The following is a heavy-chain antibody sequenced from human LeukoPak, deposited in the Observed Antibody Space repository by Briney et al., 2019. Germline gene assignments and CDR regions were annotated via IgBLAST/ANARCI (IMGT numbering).Heavy chain of an antibody. J-gene: IGHJ4*02. Sequence: GSLRLSCAASGFTFSSYEMNWVRQAPGKGLEWVSYISSSGSTIYYADSVKGRFTISRDNAKNSLYLQMNSLRAEDTAVYYCAIRYCSGGSCYADYWGQGTLVTVSS. CDR1: GFTFSSYE. V-gene: IGHV3-48*03. CDR2: ISSSGSTI. CDR3: AIRYCSGGSCYADY. D-gene: IGHD2-15*01.